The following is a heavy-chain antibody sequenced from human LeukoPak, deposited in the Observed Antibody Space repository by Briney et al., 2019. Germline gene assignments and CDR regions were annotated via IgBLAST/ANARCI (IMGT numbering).Heavy chain of an antibody. V-gene: IGHV4-38-2*02. CDR1: GYSISTGYY. J-gene: IGHJ4*02. Sequence: SETLSLTCTVSGYSISTGYYWGWIRQPPGKGLEWIGSIYHSGSTYYNPSLKSRVTISVDTSKNQFSLKLNSETAADTAVYYCARPYSYGYALFDYWGQGTLVTVSS. CDR3: ARPYSYGYALFDY. D-gene: IGHD5-18*01. CDR2: IYHSGST.